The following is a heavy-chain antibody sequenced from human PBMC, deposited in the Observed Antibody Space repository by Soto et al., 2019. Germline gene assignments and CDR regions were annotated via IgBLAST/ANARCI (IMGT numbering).Heavy chain of an antibody. D-gene: IGHD3-9*01. CDR1: GFTFTMYS. J-gene: IGHJ6*02. CDR3: AKVGTYGIFTTQWNYPMDA. CDR2: ISGSSDTI. Sequence: GGSLRLSCAASGFTFTMYSMSWFRQAPGKGLEWVSYISGSSDTIYYADSAKGRFTISRDNAKNSLYLQMNSLRDEDTAVYYCAKVGTYGIFTTQWNYPMDAWGQGTTVTVSS. V-gene: IGHV3-48*02.